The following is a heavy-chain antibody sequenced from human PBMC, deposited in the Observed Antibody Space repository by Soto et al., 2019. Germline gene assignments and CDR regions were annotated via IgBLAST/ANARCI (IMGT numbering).Heavy chain of an antibody. D-gene: IGHD3-10*01. V-gene: IGHV4-59*08. CDR3: ARRVQPPGVREASWFDP. CDR2: IYYSGST. CDR1: GGCISSYY. Sequence: PSETLSLTCTVSGGCISSYYWSWIRQPPGKGQEWLGYIYYSGSTNYNPSLKSRVTISVGTSKYQFSLKLSSVTAADTAVYYCARRVQPPGVREASWFDPWGQETLVTAAS. J-gene: IGHJ5*02.